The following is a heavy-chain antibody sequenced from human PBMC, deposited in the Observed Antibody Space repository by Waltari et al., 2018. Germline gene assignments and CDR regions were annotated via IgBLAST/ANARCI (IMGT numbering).Heavy chain of an antibody. V-gene: IGHV3-33*01. Sequence: QVQLVESGGGVVQPGRSLRLSCAASGFTFSSYGMHWVRQAPGKGLEWVAVRWYDGSNKYYEDSVKGRFTISRDNSKNMLYLKMNSLRAEDTAVYYCARDPGVVVTNNWFDPWGQGTLVTVSS. J-gene: IGHJ5*02. D-gene: IGHD2-21*02. CDR2: RWYDGSNK. CDR3: ARDPGVVVTNNWFDP. CDR1: GFTFSSYG.